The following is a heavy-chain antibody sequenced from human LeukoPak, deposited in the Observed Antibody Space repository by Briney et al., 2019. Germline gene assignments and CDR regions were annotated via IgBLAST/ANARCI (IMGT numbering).Heavy chain of an antibody. J-gene: IGHJ4*02. CDR1: GGSIRSYY. D-gene: IGHD3-3*01. CDR3: AREIPNWTYDFWSGYPPGYFDY. CDR2: IYYSGST. Sequence: SETLSLTCTVSGGSIRSYYWSWIRQPPGKGLEWIGYIYYSGSTNYNPSLKSRVTISVETSKNQFPLKLSSVTAADTAVYYCAREIPNWTYDFWSGYPPGYFDYWGQGTLVTVSS. V-gene: IGHV4-59*01.